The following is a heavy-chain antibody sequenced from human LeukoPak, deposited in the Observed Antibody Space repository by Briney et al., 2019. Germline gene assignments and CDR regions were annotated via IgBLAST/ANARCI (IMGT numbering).Heavy chain of an antibody. V-gene: IGHV3-21*01. CDR1: GFTFSSYS. CDR2: ISSFSGYI. J-gene: IGHJ6*03. D-gene: IGHD2-2*01. Sequence: GGSLRLSCAGSGFTFSSYSMNWVRQAPGKGLEWVSSISSFSGYIYYADSVKGRFTISRDNAKSSLHLQMSSLKVEDTGVYYCARDPSPRTSYYYYYMDVWGKGTTVTVSS. CDR3: ARDPSPRTSYYYYYMDV.